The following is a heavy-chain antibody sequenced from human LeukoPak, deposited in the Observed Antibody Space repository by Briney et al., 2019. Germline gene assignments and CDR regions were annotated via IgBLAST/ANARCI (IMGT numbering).Heavy chain of an antibody. CDR1: GFTFDDYG. Sequence: PGGSLRLSCAASGFTFDDYGMSWVRQAPGKGLEWVSGINWNGGSTGYADSVKGRFTISRDNAKNSLYLQMYSLRAEDTALYYCARATAGSESSGWYSSDYYYYMDVWGKGTTVTVSS. J-gene: IGHJ6*03. D-gene: IGHD6-19*01. V-gene: IGHV3-20*04. CDR2: INWNGGST. CDR3: ARATAGSESSGWYSSDYYYYMDV.